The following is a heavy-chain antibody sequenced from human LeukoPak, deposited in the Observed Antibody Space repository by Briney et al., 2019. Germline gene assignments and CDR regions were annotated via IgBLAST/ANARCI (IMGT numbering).Heavy chain of an antibody. CDR3: AREGGFQSGYGMDV. CDR2: IYYSGST. CDR1: GGSISSGGYS. V-gene: IGHV4-31*03. J-gene: IGHJ6*02. D-gene: IGHD3-3*01. Sequence: SETLSLTCTVSGGSISSGGYSWSWIRQHPGKGLEWIGYIYYSGSTYYNPSLKSRVTISVDTSKNQFSLKLSSVTAADTAVYYCAREGGFQSGYGMDVWGQGTTVTVSS.